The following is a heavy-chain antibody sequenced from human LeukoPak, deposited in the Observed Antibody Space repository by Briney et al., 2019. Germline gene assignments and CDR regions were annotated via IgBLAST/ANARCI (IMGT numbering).Heavy chain of an antibody. D-gene: IGHD1-26*01. Sequence: PGGSLRLSCAASGFTFSSYGMTWVRQAPGKGLEWVSYISSSGSTIYYADSVKGRFTISRDNAQKSLYLQMNSLRAEDTALYFCARDGEIVGARFDYWGQGILVTVSS. CDR2: ISSSGSTI. V-gene: IGHV3-48*04. J-gene: IGHJ4*02. CDR3: ARDGEIVGARFDY. CDR1: GFTFSSYG.